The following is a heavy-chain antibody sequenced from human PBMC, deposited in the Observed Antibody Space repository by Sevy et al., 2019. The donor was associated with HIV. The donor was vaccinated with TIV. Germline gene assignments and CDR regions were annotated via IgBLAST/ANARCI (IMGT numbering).Heavy chain of an antibody. CDR1: GLSVSDNY. V-gene: IGHV3-66*01. CDR3: ARDRYYDASGYYYYYYGMDV. Sequence: GGSLRLSCAASGLSVSDNYMNWVRQAPGKGLELVSVIYRDGRTYYQDSVKGRFSISRDNSKNTLYLHMKSLRPEDTAVYYCARDRYYDASGYYYYYYGMDVWGQGTTVTVSS. J-gene: IGHJ6*02. D-gene: IGHD3-22*01. CDR2: IYRDGRT.